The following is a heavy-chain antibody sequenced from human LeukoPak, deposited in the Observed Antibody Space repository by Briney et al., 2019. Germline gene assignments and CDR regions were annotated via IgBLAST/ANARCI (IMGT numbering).Heavy chain of an antibody. CDR1: GFTFSSYS. CDR2: ISRSSSTI. J-gene: IGHJ3*02. V-gene: IGHV3-48*02. CDR3: ARDTSTDNYYDSSGYGGDAFDI. Sequence: TGGSLRLSCAASGFTFSSYSMNWVRQAPGKGLEEVSYISRSSSTIYYADSVKGRFTISRDNAKNSLHLQMNSLRDEDTAVYYCARDTSTDNYYDSSGYGGDAFDIWGQGTMVTVSS. D-gene: IGHD3-22*01.